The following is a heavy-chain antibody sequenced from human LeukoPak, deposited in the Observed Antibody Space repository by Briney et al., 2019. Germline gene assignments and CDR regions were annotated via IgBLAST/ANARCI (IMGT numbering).Heavy chain of an antibody. V-gene: IGHV3-30*04. CDR3: ARRCSSGSYWPFDY. J-gene: IGHJ4*02. CDR2: TSSDGSDK. D-gene: IGHD3-10*01. CDR1: GFTFSKYA. Sequence: GRSLRLSCIASGFTFSKYAMHWVRQSPGKRLEWVAVTSSDGSDKYYADFVKGRFTISRDNAKNSLYLQMNRLRAEDTAVYYCARRCSSGSYWPFDYWGQGTLVTVSS.